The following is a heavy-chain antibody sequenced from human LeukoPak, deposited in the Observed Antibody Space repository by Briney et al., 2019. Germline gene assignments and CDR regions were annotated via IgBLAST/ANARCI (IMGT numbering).Heavy chain of an antibody. CDR2: ITGSGATT. V-gene: IGHV3-23*01. J-gene: IGHJ4*02. D-gene: IGHD3-22*01. Sequence: GGSLRLSCAASGFTFSSCAMSWVRQAPGKGLEWVSSITGSGATTYYADSVKVRFTISRDNSKNTLYLQMNSLRAEDTAVYYCARGYDSSGYNPRWGQGTLVTVSS. CDR3: ARGYDSSGYNPR. CDR1: GFTFSSCA.